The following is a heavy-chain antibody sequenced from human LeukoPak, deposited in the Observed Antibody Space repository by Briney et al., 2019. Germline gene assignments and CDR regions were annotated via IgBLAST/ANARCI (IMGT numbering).Heavy chain of an antibody. CDR1: GFPFSISA. D-gene: IGHD2-8*01. Sequence: GGPLRLLCAACGFPFSISAMRGVRQARGKGLEGVSGLPRSGGDTYYADSVKGRFTISRDTSTNALHLQMNSLRAEDTAIYYCAKAETNTNGLFHCWGQGTLVTVSS. V-gene: IGHV3-23*01. CDR2: LPRSGGDT. CDR3: AKAETNTNGLFHC. J-gene: IGHJ4*02.